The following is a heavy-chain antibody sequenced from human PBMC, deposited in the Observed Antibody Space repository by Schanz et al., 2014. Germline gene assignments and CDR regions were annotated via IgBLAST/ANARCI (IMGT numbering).Heavy chain of an antibody. V-gene: IGHV1-18*01. D-gene: IGHD3-3*01. CDR1: GYIFINSG. Sequence: QVQVVQSGAELKKPGASVKVSCKASGYIFINSGISWVRQAPGQGLEWMGWISVYNHNKEYDQKFQGRVTMTTDPSTSTAYMALTDLRSDDTAVYYCARDRRFFDRDDLYYFDSWGQGTLVTVSS. CDR3: ARDRRFFDRDDLYYFDS. J-gene: IGHJ4*02. CDR2: ISVYNHNK.